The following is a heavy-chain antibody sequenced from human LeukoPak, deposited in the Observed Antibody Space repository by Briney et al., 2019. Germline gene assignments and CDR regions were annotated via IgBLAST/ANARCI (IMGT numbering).Heavy chain of an antibody. CDR1: GGSISSGDYY. CDR2: IYYSGST. Sequence: PSETLSLTCTVSGGSISSGDYYWSWIRQPPGKGLEWIGYIYYSGSTYYNPSLKSRVTISVDTSKNQFSLKLSSVTAADTAVYYCARGDFRDTAMVMFDYWGQEPWSPSPQ. CDR3: ARGDFRDTAMVMFDY. J-gene: IGHJ5*01. V-gene: IGHV4-30-4*01. D-gene: IGHD5-18*01.